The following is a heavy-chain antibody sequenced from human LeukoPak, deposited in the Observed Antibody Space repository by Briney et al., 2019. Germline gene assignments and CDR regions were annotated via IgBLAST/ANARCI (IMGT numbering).Heavy chain of an antibody. Sequence: SETLSLACAVSGYSISSGYYWGWIREPPGKGLEWIGSIYHSGSTYYNPSLKSRVTISVDTSKNQFSLKLRSVTAADTAVYYCARRYYYESGSCSDAFDIWGQGTMVTVSS. V-gene: IGHV4-38-2*01. CDR2: IYHSGST. D-gene: IGHD3-22*01. J-gene: IGHJ3*02. CDR1: GYSISSGYY. CDR3: ARRYYYESGSCSDAFDI.